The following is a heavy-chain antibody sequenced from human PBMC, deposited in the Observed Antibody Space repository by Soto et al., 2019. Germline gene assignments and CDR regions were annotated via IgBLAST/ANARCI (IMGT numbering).Heavy chain of an antibody. J-gene: IGHJ5*02. D-gene: IGHD2-2*01. Sequence: SETLSLTCTVSGGSISSYYWSWIRQPPGKGLEWIGYIYYSGSTNYNPSLKSRVTISVDTSKNQFSLKLSSVTAADTAVYYCARVRGYCSSTSCYWWFDPWGQGTLVTVSS. CDR3: ARVRGYCSSTSCYWWFDP. CDR2: IYYSGST. V-gene: IGHV4-59*01. CDR1: GGSISSYY.